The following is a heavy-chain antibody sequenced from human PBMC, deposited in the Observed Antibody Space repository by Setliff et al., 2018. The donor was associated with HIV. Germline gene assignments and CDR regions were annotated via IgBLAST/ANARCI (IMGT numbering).Heavy chain of an antibody. Sequence: SETLSLTCTVSGDSISSSGYWWGWIRQPPGKGLEWIGIGSYSGSTYYNPSLKSRVTISVDTSNNQLFLKVSSVTAADTAVYYCARFRGVHSSSLLDSWGQGTLVTVS. D-gene: IGHD6-6*01. V-gene: IGHV4-39*01. CDR3: ARFRGVHSSSLLDS. CDR2: GSYSGST. CDR1: GDSISSSGYW. J-gene: IGHJ4*02.